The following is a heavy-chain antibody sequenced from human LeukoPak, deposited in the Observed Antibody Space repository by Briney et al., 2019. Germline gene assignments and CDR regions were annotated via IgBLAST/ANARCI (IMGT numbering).Heavy chain of an antibody. Sequence: PGGSLRLSCAASGFTFSSYSMNWVRQAPGKGLEWVSYISSSSSTIYYTDSVEGRFTISRDNAKNSLYLQMNSLRAEDTAVYYCARDSNEWRMTTFNWFDPWGQGTLVTVSS. CDR1: GFTFSSYS. V-gene: IGHV3-48*01. D-gene: IGHD4-11*01. CDR2: ISSSSSTI. CDR3: ARDSNEWRMTTFNWFDP. J-gene: IGHJ5*02.